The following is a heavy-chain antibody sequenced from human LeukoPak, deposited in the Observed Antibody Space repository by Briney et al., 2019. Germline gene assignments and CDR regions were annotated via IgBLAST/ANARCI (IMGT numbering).Heavy chain of an antibody. CDR2: IKQDGSEK. CDR3: AELGITMIGGV. CDR1: GFTFSRNW. Sequence: GGSLRLSCAASGFTFSRNWMSWVRQTPEKGLEWVAHIKQDGSEKYYVDSVKGRFTISRDNAKNSLYLQMNSLRAEDTAVYYCAELGITMIGGVWGKGTTVTISS. V-gene: IGHV3-7*01. J-gene: IGHJ6*04. D-gene: IGHD3-10*02.